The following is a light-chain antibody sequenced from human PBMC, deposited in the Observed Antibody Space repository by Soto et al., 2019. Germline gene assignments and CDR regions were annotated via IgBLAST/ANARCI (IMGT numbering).Light chain of an antibody. CDR1: QNIRTY. CDR2: AAS. Sequence: DIQMTQSPSFLSASVGDRVTITCRASQNIRTYLTWYQQKPGKGPTVLIYAASTLQRGVPSRFSGSKTGTDFTLNITGLQAEDSATFYCQQTLSVPRTFGLGTKVEI. V-gene: IGKV1-39*01. CDR3: QQTLSVPRT. J-gene: IGKJ1*01.